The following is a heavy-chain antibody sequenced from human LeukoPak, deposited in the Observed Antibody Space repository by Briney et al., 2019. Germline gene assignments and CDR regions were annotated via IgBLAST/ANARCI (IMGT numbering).Heavy chain of an antibody. CDR1: GHTFTSYD. CDR3: ARGLRIRFLEWLLHH. D-gene: IGHD3-3*01. J-gene: IGHJ5*02. Sequence: ASVKVSCKASGHTFTSYDIKWVRQATGQGLEWMGWMNPNSGNTGYAQKFQGRVTMTRNTSISTAYMELSSLRSEDTAVYYCARGLRIRFLEWLLHHWGQGTLVTVSS. CDR2: MNPNSGNT. V-gene: IGHV1-8*01.